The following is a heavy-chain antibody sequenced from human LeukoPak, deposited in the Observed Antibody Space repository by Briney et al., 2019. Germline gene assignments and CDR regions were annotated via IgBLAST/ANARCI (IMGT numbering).Heavy chain of an antibody. CDR3: ARGGRRITIFGVVFY. CDR2: INPNSGGT. Sequence: GASLKFSCKASGYTFTGYYMHWVRQAPGQGLEWMGWINPNSGGTNYAQKFQGRVTMTRDTSISTAYMELSRLRSDDTAVYYCARGGRRITIFGVVFYWGQGTLVTVSS. J-gene: IGHJ4*02. V-gene: IGHV1-2*02. CDR1: GYTFTGYY. D-gene: IGHD3-3*01.